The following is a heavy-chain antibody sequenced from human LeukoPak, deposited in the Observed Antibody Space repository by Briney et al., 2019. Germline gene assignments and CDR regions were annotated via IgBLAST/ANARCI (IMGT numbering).Heavy chain of an antibody. J-gene: IGHJ4*02. D-gene: IGHD6-13*01. CDR3: ARVGAAAGTPFDY. CDR2: IIPIFGTA. CDR1: GGTFSSYA. Sequence: SVKVSCKASGGTFSSYAISWVRQAPGQGVELLGGIIPIFGTANYAQKFQGRVTITTDESTSTAYIELSSLRSEDTAVYYCARVGAAAGTPFDYWGQGTLVTVSS. V-gene: IGHV1-69*05.